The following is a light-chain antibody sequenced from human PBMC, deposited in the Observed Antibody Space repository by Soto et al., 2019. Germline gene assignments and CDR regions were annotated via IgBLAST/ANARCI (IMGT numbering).Light chain of an antibody. Sequence: QSALTQPASVSGSPGQSITISCTGTSSDVGGYNYVSWYQQHPGKAPKLVIYDVSNRPSGVSNRFSGSKSGNTASLTISGLQAEDEADYYCSSYTSSSPYVFGTGTKLTVL. CDR2: DVS. V-gene: IGLV2-14*01. CDR3: SSYTSSSPYV. J-gene: IGLJ1*01. CDR1: SSDVGGYNY.